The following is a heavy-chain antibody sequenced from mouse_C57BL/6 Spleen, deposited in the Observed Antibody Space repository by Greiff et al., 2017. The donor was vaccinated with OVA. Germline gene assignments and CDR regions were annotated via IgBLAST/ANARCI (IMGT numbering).Heavy chain of an antibody. CDR2: IDPNSGGT. CDR3: ARGFLISTVVAPYAMDY. CDR1: GYTFTSYW. V-gene: IGHV1-72*01. D-gene: IGHD1-1*01. Sequence: QVQLQQPGAELVKPGASVKLSCKASGYTFTSYWMHWVKQRPGRGLEWIGRIDPNSGGTKYNEKFKSKATLTVDKPSSTAYMQLSSLTSEDSAVYYCARGFLISTVVAPYAMDYWGQGTSVTVSS. J-gene: IGHJ4*01.